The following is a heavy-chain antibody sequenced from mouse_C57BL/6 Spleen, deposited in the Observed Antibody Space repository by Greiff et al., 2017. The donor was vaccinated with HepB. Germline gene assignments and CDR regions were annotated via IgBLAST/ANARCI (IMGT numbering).Heavy chain of an antibody. CDR3: ARTLGRYAMDY. CDR1: GFTFSDYY. Sequence: EVQVVESEGGLVQPGSSMKLSCTASGFTFSDYYMAWVRQVPEKGLEWVANINYDGSSTYYLDSLKSRFIISRDNAKNILYLQMSSLKSEDTATYYCARTLGRYAMDYWGQGTSVTVSS. J-gene: IGHJ4*01. CDR2: INYDGSST. D-gene: IGHD4-1*01. V-gene: IGHV5-16*01.